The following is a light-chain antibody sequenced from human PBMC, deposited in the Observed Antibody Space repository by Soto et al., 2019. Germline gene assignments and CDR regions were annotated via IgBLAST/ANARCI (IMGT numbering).Light chain of an antibody. CDR2: DVS. J-gene: IGLJ2*01. Sequence: QSALTQPASVSGSPGQSITISCTGTSSDVGVYDYVSWYQQHPGKAPKLLIYDVSNRPAGISNHFSGSKSGNTASLTISGLQAEDEADYYCSSYTTSATRVFGGGTTLTVL. V-gene: IGLV2-14*03. CDR1: SSDVGVYDY. CDR3: SSYTTSATRV.